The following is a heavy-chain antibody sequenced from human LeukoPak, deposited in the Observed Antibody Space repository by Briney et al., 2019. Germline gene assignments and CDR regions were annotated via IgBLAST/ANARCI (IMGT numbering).Heavy chain of an antibody. V-gene: IGHV4-59*01. J-gene: IGHJ6*03. CDR1: GGSISSYY. CDR3: ARDRVSSSWYAGYYHYYMDV. D-gene: IGHD6-13*01. CDR2: IYYSGST. Sequence: SETLSLTCTVSGGSISSYYWSWIRQPPGKGLEWIGYIYYSGSTNYNPSLKSRVTISVDTSKNQFSLKLSSVTAADTAVYYCARDRVSSSWYAGYYHYYMDVWGKGTTVTVSS.